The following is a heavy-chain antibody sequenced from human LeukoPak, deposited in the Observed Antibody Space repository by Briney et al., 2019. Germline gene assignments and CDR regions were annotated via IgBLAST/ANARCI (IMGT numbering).Heavy chain of an antibody. CDR1: GFTFTSHA. Sequence: GGSLRLSCAASGFTFTSHAMHWVRQAPGKGLEWATVIASDGRDKHYADSVKGRFTISRDNSKNTVYLQMNSLRAEDTAVYYCARGFIGVYAFDVWGQGTMVTVSS. V-gene: IGHV3-30*04. CDR2: IASDGRDK. J-gene: IGHJ3*01. CDR3: ARGFIGVYAFDV. D-gene: IGHD3-10*01.